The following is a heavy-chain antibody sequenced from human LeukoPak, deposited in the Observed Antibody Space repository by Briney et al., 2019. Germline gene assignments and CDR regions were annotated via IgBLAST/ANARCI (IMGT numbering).Heavy chain of an antibody. D-gene: IGHD6-19*01. V-gene: IGHV6-1*01. CDR1: GDSVSSNSAV. CDR2: TYYRSKWYY. J-gene: IGHJ4*02. Sequence: SQTLSLTCVISGDSVSSNSAVWNWIRQSPSRGLEWLGMTYYRSKWYYDYAVSLKSRITIYPDTSKNQFSLQLNSVTPEDTAVYYCATSTPSDWYPFDYWGQGTLVTVSS. CDR3: ATSTPSDWYPFDY.